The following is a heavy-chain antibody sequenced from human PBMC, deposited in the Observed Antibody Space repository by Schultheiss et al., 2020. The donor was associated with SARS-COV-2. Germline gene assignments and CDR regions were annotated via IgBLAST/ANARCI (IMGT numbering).Heavy chain of an antibody. D-gene: IGHD1-26*01. Sequence: SQTLSLTCTVSGGSISSYYWSWIRQPPGKGLEWIGYIYYSGSTNYNPSLKSRVTISVDTSKNQFSLKLSSVTAADTAVHYCARGIWGKWEPLAWFDPWGQGTXVTVSS. V-gene: IGHV4-59*01. J-gene: IGHJ5*02. CDR3: ARGIWGKWEPLAWFDP. CDR1: GGSISSYY. CDR2: IYYSGST.